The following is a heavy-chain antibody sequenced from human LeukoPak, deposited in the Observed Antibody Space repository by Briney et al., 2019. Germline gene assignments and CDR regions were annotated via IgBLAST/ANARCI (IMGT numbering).Heavy chain of an antibody. CDR1: GFTFSSYW. CDR3: ARVGYNGWNFEN. Sequence: PGGSLRLSCAASGFTFSSYWMCWVRQAPGKGLQSVAYISQDVSHKYYVDSVKGRFTISRDNAKNSLHLEMNSLRAEDTALYYCARVGYNGWNFENWGQGTLVTVSS. D-gene: IGHD5-12*01. V-gene: IGHV3-7*01. CDR2: ISQDVSHK. J-gene: IGHJ4*02.